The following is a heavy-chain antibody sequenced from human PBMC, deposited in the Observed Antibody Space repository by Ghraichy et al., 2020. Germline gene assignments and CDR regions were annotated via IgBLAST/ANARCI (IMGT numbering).Heavy chain of an antibody. CDR3: AKDRDYYVSSGYYFNAFDI. Sequence: GGSLRLSCAASAFTFSSYAMTWVRQAPGKGLEWVSTIRGSGSSTYYTDSVKGRFTISRDNSKNTLYLQMNSLRAEDTAVYYCAKDRDYYVSSGYYFNAFDIWGQGTLVTVSS. CDR2: IRGSGSST. V-gene: IGHV3-23*01. CDR1: AFTFSSYA. J-gene: IGHJ3*02. D-gene: IGHD3-22*01.